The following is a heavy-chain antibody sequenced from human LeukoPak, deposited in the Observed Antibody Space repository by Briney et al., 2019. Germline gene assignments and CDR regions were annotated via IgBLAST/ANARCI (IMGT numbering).Heavy chain of an antibody. Sequence: GGSLRLSCAASGFTFSSYGMHWVRQAPGKGLERVAFIRYDGSNKYYADSVKGRFTISRDNSKNTLYLQMNSLRAEDTAVYYCAKGFSGGYFAGYPDYWGQGTLVTVSS. CDR3: AKGFSGGYFAGYPDY. J-gene: IGHJ4*02. CDR1: GFTFSSYG. CDR2: IRYDGSNK. D-gene: IGHD3-10*01. V-gene: IGHV3-30*02.